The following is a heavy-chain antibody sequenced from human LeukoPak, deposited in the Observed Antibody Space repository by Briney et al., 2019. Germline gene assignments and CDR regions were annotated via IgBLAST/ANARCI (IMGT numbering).Heavy chain of an antibody. Sequence: GGSLRLSCAASGFTFDDYGMTWVRQVPGKGLEWVAEINWIGDTTRYGDSVKGRFTISRDNAKNSLDLQINSLRVEDTAFYYCATNPPGRTYLQDWGQGTLVTVSS. CDR2: INWIGDTT. CDR3: ATNPPGRTYLQD. D-gene: IGHD1-1*01. CDR1: GFTFDDYG. J-gene: IGHJ1*01. V-gene: IGHV3-20*04.